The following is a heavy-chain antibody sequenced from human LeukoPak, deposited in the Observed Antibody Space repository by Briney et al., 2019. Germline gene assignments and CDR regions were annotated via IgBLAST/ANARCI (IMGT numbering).Heavy chain of an antibody. J-gene: IGHJ4*02. CDR3: AREGEQWLEDYYFDY. CDR2: IKQDGSEK. CDR1: GFTFSSYW. V-gene: IGHV3-7*01. Sequence: GGSLRLSCAASGFTFSSYWMSWVRQAPGKGLEWVANIKQDGSEKYYVDSVKGRFTISRDNAKNSLYLQMNSLRAENTAVYYCAREGEQWLEDYYFDYWGQGTLVTVSS. D-gene: IGHD6-19*01.